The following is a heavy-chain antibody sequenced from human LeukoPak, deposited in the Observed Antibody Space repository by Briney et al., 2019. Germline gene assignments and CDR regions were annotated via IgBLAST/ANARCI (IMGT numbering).Heavy chain of an antibody. CDR1: GYTFTSYG. CDR3: ARDGPTYYYDSSGYQGIGY. Sequence: GASVKVSCKASGYTFTSYGISWVRQAPGQGLEWMGWISGYNGNTNYAQKLQGRVTMTTDTSTSTAYMELRSLRSDDTAVYYCARDGPTYYYDSSGYQGIGYWGQGTLVTVSS. D-gene: IGHD3-22*01. J-gene: IGHJ4*02. V-gene: IGHV1-18*01. CDR2: ISGYNGNT.